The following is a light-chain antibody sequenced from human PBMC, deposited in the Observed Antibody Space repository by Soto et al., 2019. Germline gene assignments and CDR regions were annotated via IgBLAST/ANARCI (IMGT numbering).Light chain of an antibody. V-gene: IGKV3-11*01. CDR1: QSVSSY. Sequence: EIVLTQSPATLSLSPGERATLSCRASQSVSSYLAWYQQKPGQAPRLLIYDASNRATGIPARFSGSGSGTDFTLTISSLEPEDFAVYYCQQRSNWQVTFGGGDQGGDQT. J-gene: IGKJ4*01. CDR2: DAS. CDR3: QQRSNWQVT.